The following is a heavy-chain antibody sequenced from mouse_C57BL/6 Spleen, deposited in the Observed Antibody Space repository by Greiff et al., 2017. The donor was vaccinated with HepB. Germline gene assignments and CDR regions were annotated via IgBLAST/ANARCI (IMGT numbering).Heavy chain of an antibody. D-gene: IGHD1-1*01. CDR2: FHPYNDDT. J-gene: IGHJ2*01. CDR3: ARKYYYGSSYFDY. CDR1: GYTFTTYP. Sequence: VQLQQSGAELVKPGASVKMSCKASGYTFTTYPIEWMKQNHGKSLEWIGNFHPYNDDTKYNEKFKGKATLTVEKSSSTVYLALSRLTSDDSAVYYCARKYYYGSSYFDYWGQGNTRTVTS. V-gene: IGHV1-47*01.